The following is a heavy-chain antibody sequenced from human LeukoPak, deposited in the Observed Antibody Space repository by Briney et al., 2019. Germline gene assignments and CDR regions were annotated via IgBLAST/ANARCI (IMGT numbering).Heavy chain of an antibody. Sequence: PGGSLRLSCAASGFTFNSYGMHWVRQAPGKGLEWVAVISYDGSNKYYADSVKGRFTISRDNSKNTLYLQMNSLRAEDTAVYYCAKEVLLWFGSQYSHFDCWGQGTLVTVSS. V-gene: IGHV3-30*18. CDR3: AKEVLLWFGSQYSHFDC. CDR1: GFTFNSYG. J-gene: IGHJ4*02. D-gene: IGHD3-10*01. CDR2: ISYDGSNK.